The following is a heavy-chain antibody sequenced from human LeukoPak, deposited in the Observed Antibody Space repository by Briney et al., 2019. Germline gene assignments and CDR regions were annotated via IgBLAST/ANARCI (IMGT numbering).Heavy chain of an antibody. J-gene: IGHJ3*02. CDR1: GYSISSAYY. D-gene: IGHD6-13*01. CDR3: ARKQQLVLRADAFDI. Sequence: PSETLSLTCTVSGYSISSAYYWGWIRQSPGKGLEWIGTIYHSGSTYYNPSLKSRFTISLDMATSRFSLKVSSVTAADTAVYYCARKQQLVLRADAFDIWGQGTMVTVSS. V-gene: IGHV4-38-2*02. CDR2: IYHSGST.